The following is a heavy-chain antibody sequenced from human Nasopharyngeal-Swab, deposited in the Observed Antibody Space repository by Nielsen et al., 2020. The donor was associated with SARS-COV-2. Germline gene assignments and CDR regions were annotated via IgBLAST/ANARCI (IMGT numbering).Heavy chain of an antibody. CDR2: IYPGDAYT. J-gene: IGHJ6*02. D-gene: IGHD2-21*02. V-gene: IGHV5-51*04. CDR3: ARLPHCGGDCPPDV. CDR1: GYPFTSYW. Sequence: ESLKISCKGSGYPFTSYWNGSLRPMPGKGLERMGLIYPGDAYTIYGPSFEGQVTISADMPIETASLQWSSLKASDTAIYFCARLPHCGGDCPPDVWGQGTSVTVSS.